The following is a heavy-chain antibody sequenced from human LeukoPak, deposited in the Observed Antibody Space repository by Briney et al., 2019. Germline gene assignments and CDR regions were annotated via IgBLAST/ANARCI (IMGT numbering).Heavy chain of an antibody. CDR3: ARGLVVTYYYDSSGYNAFDI. Sequence: ASVKVSCKASGYTFTSYYMHWVRQAPGEGLEWSGIINPSVGSTSYAQKFQGRVIMTRDMSTSTVYMELSSLRSEDPAVYYCARGLVVTYYYDSSGYNAFDIWGQGTMVTVSS. J-gene: IGHJ3*02. D-gene: IGHD3-22*01. CDR1: GYTFTSYY. CDR2: INPSVGST. V-gene: IGHV1-46*01.